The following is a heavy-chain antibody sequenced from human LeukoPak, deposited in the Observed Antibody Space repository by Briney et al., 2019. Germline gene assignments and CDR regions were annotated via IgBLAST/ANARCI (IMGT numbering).Heavy chain of an antibody. CDR2: IIPIFGTA. CDR1: GGTFSSYA. Sequence: ASVKVSCKASGGTFSSYAISWVRQAPGQGREWMGRIIPIFGTANYAQKFQGRVTITTDESTSTAYMELSSLRSEDTAVYYCARDYDFWSGYYFDYWGQGTLVTVSS. CDR3: ARDYDFWSGYYFDY. V-gene: IGHV1-69*05. D-gene: IGHD3-3*01. J-gene: IGHJ4*02.